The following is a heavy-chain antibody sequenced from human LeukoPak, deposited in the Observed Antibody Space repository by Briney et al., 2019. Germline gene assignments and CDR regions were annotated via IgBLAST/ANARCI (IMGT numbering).Heavy chain of an antibody. D-gene: IGHD3-10*01. V-gene: IGHV3-23*01. CDR1: GFIFSNYA. J-gene: IGHJ6*02. CDR3: ARRWLGDPYGMDV. Sequence: GGSLRLSCAASGFIFSNYAMTWVRQAPGKGLEWVSILGGLSESVYYPDSVKGRFTVSRDNSKDTLYLEVNSLRGEDTATYYCARRWLGDPYGMDVWGQGTTVTVSS. CDR2: LGGLSESV.